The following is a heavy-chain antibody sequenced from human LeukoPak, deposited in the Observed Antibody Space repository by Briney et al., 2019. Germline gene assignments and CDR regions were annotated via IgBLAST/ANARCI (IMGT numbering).Heavy chain of an antibody. Sequence: SETLSLTCAVYGGSFSGYYWTWIRQSPGKGLEWIGDINHSGRTNYNPSLKSRVTISADTSKYQFSLKMTSMTAADTAVYYCVRSVKLVLITYHHYYMDVWGKGTTVTVSS. CDR1: GGSFSGYY. V-gene: IGHV4-34*01. J-gene: IGHJ6*03. CDR3: VRSVKLVLITYHHYYMDV. D-gene: IGHD4/OR15-4a*01. CDR2: INHSGRT.